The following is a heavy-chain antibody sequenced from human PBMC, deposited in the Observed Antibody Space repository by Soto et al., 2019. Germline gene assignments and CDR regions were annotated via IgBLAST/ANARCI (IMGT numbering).Heavy chain of an antibody. V-gene: IGHV4-34*01. D-gene: IGHD3-10*01. CDR3: ARGQDYGSGSYYSRIIYYYYGMAV. CDR1: GGSFSGYY. CDR2: INHSGST. J-gene: IGHJ6*02. Sequence: QVQLQQWGAGLLKPSETLSLTCAVYGGSFSGYYWSWIRQPPGKGLEWIGEINHSGSTNYNPSLRIRVSKSVDTPKHQFSLKLSSVTAADTAVYYCARGQDYGSGSYYSRIIYYYYGMAVWGPGTTVTVSS.